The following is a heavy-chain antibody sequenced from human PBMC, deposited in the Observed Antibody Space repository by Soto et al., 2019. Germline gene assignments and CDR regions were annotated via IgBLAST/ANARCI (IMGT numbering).Heavy chain of an antibody. J-gene: IGHJ4*02. CDR3: ARKGMATIPFDY. CDR2: INPSGGST. CDR1: GYTFTSYY. Sequence: QVQLVQSGAEVKKPGASVKVSCKASGYTFTSYYMHWVRQAPGQGLEWMGIINPSGGSTSYAQKFQGRVTMTRDTSTSTVYRELSSLRSEDTAVYDCARKGMATIPFDYWGQGTLVTVSS. D-gene: IGHD5-12*01. V-gene: IGHV1-46*01.